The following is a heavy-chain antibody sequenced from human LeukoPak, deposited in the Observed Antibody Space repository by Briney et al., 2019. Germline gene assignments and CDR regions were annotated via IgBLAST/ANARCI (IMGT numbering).Heavy chain of an antibody. CDR2: IYHSGNT. CDR3: VRAAYGDSDFDY. CDR1: GYSISSSYY. J-gene: IGHJ4*02. V-gene: IGHV4-38-2*02. D-gene: IGHD4-17*01. Sequence: SETLSLTCTVSGYSISSSYYWGWIRQPPGKGLEWIGSIYHSGNTYYNPSLKSRVTISVDTSKNQFSLKLSSVTAADTAVYYCVRAAYGDSDFDYWGQGTLVTVSS.